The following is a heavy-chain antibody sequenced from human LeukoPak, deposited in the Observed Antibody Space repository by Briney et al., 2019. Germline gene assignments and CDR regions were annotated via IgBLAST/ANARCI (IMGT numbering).Heavy chain of an antibody. D-gene: IGHD1-26*01. CDR1: GFTFSGYS. V-gene: IGHV3-21*04. CDR3: ARDQSGEWELLSGWWFDP. J-gene: IGHJ5*02. CDR2: ITSSSNYI. Sequence: GGSLRLSCAASGFTFSGYSMNWVRQAPGKGLEWVSSITSSSNYIYYADSLKGRFTISRDNAKNFLYLQMNSLRAEDTAVYYCARDQSGEWELLSGWWFDPWGQGTLVTVSS.